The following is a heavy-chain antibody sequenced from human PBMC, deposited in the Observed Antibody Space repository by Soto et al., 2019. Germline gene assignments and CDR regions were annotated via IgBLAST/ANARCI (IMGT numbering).Heavy chain of an antibody. Sequence: PGGSLRLSCAASGFTFGSYAMSWVRQAPGKGLEWVSLVTYSGANTYYAGSVTGRFTISRDNSRNTLHLQMSSLRVEDTAVYYCATPSLSTGGYSSFDSWGRGTLVTVSS. CDR3: ATPSLSTGGYSSFDS. CDR1: GFTFGSYA. J-gene: IGHJ4*02. D-gene: IGHD1-26*01. CDR2: VTYSGANT. V-gene: IGHV3-23*01.